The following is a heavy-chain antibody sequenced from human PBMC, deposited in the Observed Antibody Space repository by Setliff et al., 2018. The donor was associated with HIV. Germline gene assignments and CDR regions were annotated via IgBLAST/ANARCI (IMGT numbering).Heavy chain of an antibody. CDR1: GGSISSDY. D-gene: IGHD6-13*01. CDR2: IYYSGDT. V-gene: IGHV4-39*01. Sequence: PSETLSLTCTVSGGSISSDYWGWIRQPPGRGLEWIGSIYYSGDTHYNPSLKSRVTISVDTSKNQFSLKVRSVTAADTAVYYCARLRWAATAGTWDYYYYGMDVWGQGTTVTVSS. CDR3: ARLRWAATAGTWDYYYYGMDV. J-gene: IGHJ6*02.